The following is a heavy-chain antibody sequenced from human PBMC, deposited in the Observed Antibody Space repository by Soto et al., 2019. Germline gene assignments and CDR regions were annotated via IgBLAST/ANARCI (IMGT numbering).Heavy chain of an antibody. V-gene: IGHV5-51*01. D-gene: IGHD3-10*01. CDR2: IYPDDADI. CDR1: GYTFASHW. Sequence: GESLKISCKGSGYTFASHWIAWVRQMPGKGLEWMGIIYPDDADIRYSPSFQGQVTISADKSISTAFLQWSSLKASDTAMYFCAGYGSGSYYEPRYYYQYAMDVWGQGTTVTVSS. CDR3: AGYGSGSYYEPRYYYQYAMDV. J-gene: IGHJ6*02.